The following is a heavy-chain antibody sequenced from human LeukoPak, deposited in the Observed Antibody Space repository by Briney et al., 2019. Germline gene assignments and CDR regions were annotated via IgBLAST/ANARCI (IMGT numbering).Heavy chain of an antibody. CDR3: ARAGGGNNDFWSRAAVDY. V-gene: IGHV4-39*07. CDR1: GGSISSSSYF. D-gene: IGHD3-3*01. Sequence: SETLSLTCTVSGGSISSSSYFWGWIRQPPGKGLAWIGNIYYSGSTYYNPSLKSRVTISVDTSKNQFSLKLSSVTAADTAVYYCARAGGGNNDFWSRAAVDYWGQGTLVTVSS. J-gene: IGHJ4*02. CDR2: IYYSGST.